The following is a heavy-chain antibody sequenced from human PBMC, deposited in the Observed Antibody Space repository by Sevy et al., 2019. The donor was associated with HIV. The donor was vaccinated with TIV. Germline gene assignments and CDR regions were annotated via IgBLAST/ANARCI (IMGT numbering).Heavy chain of an antibody. CDR3: ARRIPRAKGAFDI. CDR2: IFYSGST. Sequence: SETLSLTCTVSGASISGYYWSWIRQPPGKGLEWIGYIFYSGSTYYNPSLKSRVTISVDTSKNQFSLKLSSVTAADTAVYYCARRIPRAKGAFDIWGQGTMVTVSS. J-gene: IGHJ3*02. V-gene: IGHV4-59*08. CDR1: GASISGYY.